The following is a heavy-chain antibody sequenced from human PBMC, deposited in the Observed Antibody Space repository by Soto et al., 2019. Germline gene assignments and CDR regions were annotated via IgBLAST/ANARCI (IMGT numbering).Heavy chain of an antibody. J-gene: IGHJ6*03. D-gene: IGHD3-10*01. CDR1: GGSISSYY. CDR3: ARGGSGSYYYYMDV. V-gene: IGHV4-59*08. CDR2: IYYSGST. Sequence: SETLSLTCTVSGGSISSYYWSWIRQPPGKGLEWIGYIYYSGSTNYNPSYKSRVTIPVDTSKNQSSLKLSSVTAADTAVYYCARGGSGSYYYYMDVWGKGTTVTVSS.